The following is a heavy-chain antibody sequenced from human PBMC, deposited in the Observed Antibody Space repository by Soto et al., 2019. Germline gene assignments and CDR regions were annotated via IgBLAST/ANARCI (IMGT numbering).Heavy chain of an antibody. V-gene: IGHV4-30-4*01. CDR1: GGSISSGDYY. Sequence: QVQLQESGPGLVKPSQTLSLTCTVSGGSISSGDYYWSWIRQPPGKGLEWIGYIYYSGSTYYNPSPQSRVTISVDTSTNPFSLKLSAVTAADTAVYYCARVGGFGATTIDFWGQGTLVTVSS. J-gene: IGHJ4*02. CDR3: ARVGGFGATTIDF. CDR2: IYYSGST. D-gene: IGHD3-10*01.